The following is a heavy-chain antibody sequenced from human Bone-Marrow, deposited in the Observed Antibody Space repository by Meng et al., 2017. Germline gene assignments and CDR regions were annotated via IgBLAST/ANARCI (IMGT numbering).Heavy chain of an antibody. V-gene: IGHV4-39*01. CDR3: ARVTQDYDLPRWFDY. J-gene: IGHJ4*02. CDR1: GGSLTRSNYF. CDR2: IYYSGTT. Sequence: QLQLQESGPGLVKPSETLSLTCSVSGGSLTRSNYFWGWIRQPPGKGLDWIGNIYYSGTTYYSPSLKSRVTISVDTSKNQLSLKLSSVTAADTAVYYCARVTQDYDLPRWFDYWGQGTLVTVSS. D-gene: IGHD3-22*01.